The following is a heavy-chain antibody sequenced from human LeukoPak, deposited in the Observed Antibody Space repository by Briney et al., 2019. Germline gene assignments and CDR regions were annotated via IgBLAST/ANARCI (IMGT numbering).Heavy chain of an antibody. CDR3: ARRIQTYYYDSSGYLEHDY. V-gene: IGHV4-39*01. Sequence: ETLSLTCTVSGGSISSSSYYWGWIRQPPGTGLEWIGSIYYSGSTYYNPSLKSRVTISVDTSKNQFSLKLSSVTAADTAVYYCARRIQTYYYDSSGYLEHDYWGQRTLVTVSS. CDR2: IYYSGST. J-gene: IGHJ4*02. CDR1: GGSISSSSYY. D-gene: IGHD3-22*01.